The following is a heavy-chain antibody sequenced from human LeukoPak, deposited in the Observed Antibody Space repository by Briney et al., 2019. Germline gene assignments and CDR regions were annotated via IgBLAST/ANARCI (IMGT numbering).Heavy chain of an antibody. Sequence: SETLSLTCTVSGGSISSSSYYWGWIRQPPGTGLEWIGSIYYSGSTYYNPSLKSRVTISVDTSKNQFSLKLSSVTAADTAVYYCAGSGTSAEYGDYASLTYYYYGMDVWGQGTTVTVSS. CDR1: GGSISSSSYY. J-gene: IGHJ6*02. V-gene: IGHV4-39*07. D-gene: IGHD4-17*01. CDR2: IYYSGST. CDR3: AGSGTSAEYGDYASLTYYYYGMDV.